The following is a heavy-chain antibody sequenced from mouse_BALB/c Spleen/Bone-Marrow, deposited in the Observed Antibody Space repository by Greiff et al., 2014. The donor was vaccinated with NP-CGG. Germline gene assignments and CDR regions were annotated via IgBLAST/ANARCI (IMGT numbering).Heavy chain of an antibody. Sequence: VQGVESGPELVKPGASVKMSCKASGYTFTDYIISWVKQRVGQGLEWIGEIYPGTGSTYYNEKFKGKATLTADKSSNIAYMQLSSLTSEDSAVYFCARRKNVWFAYWGQGTLVTASA. CDR2: IYPGTGST. CDR3: ARRKNVWFAY. J-gene: IGHJ3*01. V-gene: IGHV1-77*01. CDR1: GYTFTDYI.